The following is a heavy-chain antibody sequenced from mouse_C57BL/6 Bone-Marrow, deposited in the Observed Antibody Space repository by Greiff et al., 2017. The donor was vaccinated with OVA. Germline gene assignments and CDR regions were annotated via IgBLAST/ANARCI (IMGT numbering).Heavy chain of an antibody. Sequence: EVHLVESGGGLVQPKGSLKLSCAASGFSFNTYAMNWVRQAPGKGLEWVARIRSKSNNYATYYADSVKDRFTISRDDSESMLYLQMNNLKTEDTAMYYCVRQGRDVYAMDYWGQGTSVTVSS. J-gene: IGHJ4*01. CDR1: GFSFNTYA. CDR3: VRQGRDVYAMDY. CDR2: IRSKSNNYAT. V-gene: IGHV10-1*01. D-gene: IGHD3-3*01.